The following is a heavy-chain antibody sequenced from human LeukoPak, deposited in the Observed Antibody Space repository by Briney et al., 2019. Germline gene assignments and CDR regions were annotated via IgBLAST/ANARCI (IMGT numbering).Heavy chain of an antibody. V-gene: IGHV1-69*05. Sequence: SVKVSCKVSGYTISEVSIHWVRQAPGQGLEWMGEIIPIFGTANYAQKFQGRVTITTGESTSTAYMELSSLRSEDTAVYYCARHGGITIFGVAQPGGAFDIWGQGTMVTVSS. CDR3: ARHGGITIFGVAQPGGAFDI. CDR2: IIPIFGTA. J-gene: IGHJ3*02. CDR1: GYTISEVS. D-gene: IGHD3-3*01.